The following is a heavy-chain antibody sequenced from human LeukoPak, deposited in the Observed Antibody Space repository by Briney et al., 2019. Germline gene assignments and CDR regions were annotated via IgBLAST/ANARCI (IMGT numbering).Heavy chain of an antibody. CDR2: IRSSNLYI. CDR1: GFTFSSNS. V-gene: IGHV3-21*01. Sequence: PGGSLRLSCAASGFTFSSNSMNWVRQPPGKGLEWVSSIRSSNLYIYYADSVKGRFTITSDNAKNVLYLQMNSLRAEDTAVYYCARPGIAVAREFFDYWGEGTLVSVCS. J-gene: IGHJ4*02. CDR3: ARPGIAVAREFFDY. D-gene: IGHD6-19*01.